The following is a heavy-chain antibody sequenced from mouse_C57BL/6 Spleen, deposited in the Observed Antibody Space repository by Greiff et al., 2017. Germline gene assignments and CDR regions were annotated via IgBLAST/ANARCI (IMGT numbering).Heavy chain of an antibody. J-gene: IGHJ1*03. CDR1: GYAFSSYW. V-gene: IGHV1-80*01. D-gene: IGHD3-3*01. CDR3: ARSVAGVARGYFDV. Sequence: QVQLQQSGAELVKPGASVKISCKASGYAFSSYWMNWVKQRPGKGLEWIGQIYPGDGDTNYNGNFKGKATLTADKSSSTAYMQLSSLTSEDSAVYFFARSVAGVARGYFDVWGTGTTVTVSS. CDR2: IYPGDGDT.